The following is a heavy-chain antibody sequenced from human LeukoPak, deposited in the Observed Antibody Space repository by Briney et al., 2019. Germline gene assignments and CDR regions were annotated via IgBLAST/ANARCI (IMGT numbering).Heavy chain of an antibody. Sequence: PGGSLRLSCAASGFTFSSYAMSWVRQAPGKGLEWVSVISGSGGRTSYADSVKGRFTVSRDNSKNTLYLQMNSLRAEDTAVYFCVEGGAPSYYDGSGDAYFDYWGRGTLVTVSS. CDR3: VEGGAPSYYDGSGDAYFDY. J-gene: IGHJ4*02. D-gene: IGHD3-22*01. CDR2: ISGSGGRT. V-gene: IGHV3-23*01. CDR1: GFTFSSYA.